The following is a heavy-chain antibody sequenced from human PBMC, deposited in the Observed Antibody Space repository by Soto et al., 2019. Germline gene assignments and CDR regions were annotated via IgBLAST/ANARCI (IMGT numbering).Heavy chain of an antibody. CDR2: IYYSGST. J-gene: IGHJ6*02. CDR1: GGSFGGYY. CDR3: ARAGGMDV. V-gene: IGHV4-31*11. Sequence: TLSLTCAVYGGSFGGYYWSWIRQPPGKGLEWIGYIYYSGSTYYNPSLKSRVTISVDTSKNQFSMKLSSVTAADTAVYYCARAGGMDVWGQGTTVTVSS.